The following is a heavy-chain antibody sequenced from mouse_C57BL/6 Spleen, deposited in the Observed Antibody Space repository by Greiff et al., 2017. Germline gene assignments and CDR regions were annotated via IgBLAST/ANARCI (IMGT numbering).Heavy chain of an antibody. V-gene: IGHV1-22*01. CDR1: GYTFTDYN. Sequence: VQLKESGPELVKPGASVKMSCKASGYTFTDYNMHWVKQSHGKSLEWIGYLNPSHGGTSYNQKFKGKATLTVNKSSSTAYRELRSLTSEDSAVYYCARPQENSLWGPGLAYWGQGTLVTVSA. J-gene: IGHJ3*01. D-gene: IGHD6-2*01. CDR3: ARPQENSLWGPGLAY. CDR2: LNPSHGGT.